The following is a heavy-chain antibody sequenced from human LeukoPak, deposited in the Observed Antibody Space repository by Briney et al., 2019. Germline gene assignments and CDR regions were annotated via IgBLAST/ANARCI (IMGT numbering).Heavy chain of an antibody. CDR1: GYTFTSYG. Sequence: GASVKVSCKASGYTFTSYGINWVRQATGQGLEWMGWMNPNSGNTGYAQKFQGRVTITRNTSISTAYMELSSLRSEDTAVYYCAREGSAVAGIGFDYWGQGTLVTVSS. D-gene: IGHD6-19*01. CDR2: MNPNSGNT. J-gene: IGHJ4*02. CDR3: AREGSAVAGIGFDY. V-gene: IGHV1-8*03.